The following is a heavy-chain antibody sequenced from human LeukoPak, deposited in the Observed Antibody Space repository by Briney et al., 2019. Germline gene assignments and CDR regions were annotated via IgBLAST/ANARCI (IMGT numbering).Heavy chain of an antibody. D-gene: IGHD3-16*01. Sequence: GGYLRLSCAASGFIFSNDAMSWVRQAPGKGLEWVCSISNRGDRTYYAASVGGRLTISRDNYKNTLFPEMNSLRGEDTAVYYCAHDPWGIGPALVLRGPGTMVTVSS. V-gene: IGHV3-23*01. CDR1: GFIFSNDA. CDR2: ISNRGDRT. CDR3: AHDPWGIGPALVL. J-gene: IGHJ3*01.